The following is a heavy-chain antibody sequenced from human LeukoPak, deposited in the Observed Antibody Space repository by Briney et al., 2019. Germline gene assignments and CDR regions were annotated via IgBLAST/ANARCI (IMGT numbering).Heavy chain of an antibody. Sequence: KTSETLSLTCTVSGYSLSSGYYWGWIRQTPGKGLEWIASIYYSGSTHYNPSLNSRVSISLVTSKNQFSLKLSSVTAADTAVYYCAREGYYYDSSGQFDYWGQGTLVTVSS. CDR1: GYSLSSGYY. J-gene: IGHJ4*02. V-gene: IGHV4-38-2*02. CDR3: AREGYYYDSSGQFDY. D-gene: IGHD3-22*01. CDR2: IYYSGST.